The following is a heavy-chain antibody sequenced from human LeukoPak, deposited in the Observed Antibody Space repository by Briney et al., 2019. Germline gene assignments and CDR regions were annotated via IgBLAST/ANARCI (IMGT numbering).Heavy chain of an antibody. J-gene: IGHJ3*02. CDR3: AKDGAGYSYGFDAFDI. CDR1: GFTFSSYA. D-gene: IGHD5-18*01. CDR2: ISGSGGST. V-gene: IGHV3-23*01. Sequence: GGSLRLSCAASGFTFSSYAMSWVRQAPGKGLEWVSAISGSGGSTYYADSVKGRFTISRDNSKNTLYLQMNSLRAEDTAVYYCAKDGAGYSYGFDAFDIWGQGTMVTVSS.